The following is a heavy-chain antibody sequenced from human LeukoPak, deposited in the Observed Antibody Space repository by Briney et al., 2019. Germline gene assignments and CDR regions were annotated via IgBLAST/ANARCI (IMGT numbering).Heavy chain of an antibody. J-gene: IGHJ3*02. CDR1: GFTFSSYW. V-gene: IGHV3-74*01. D-gene: IGHD6-19*01. CDR2: INNDGSGT. Sequence: GGSLRLSCAASGFTFSSYWMHWVRQAPGKGPVWVSRINNDGSGTTYADSVKGRFTISRDDAKNTLYLQMNSLRAEDTAVYYCARDWVGVGWYHAFDIWGQGTMVPVSS. CDR3: ARDWVGVGWYHAFDI.